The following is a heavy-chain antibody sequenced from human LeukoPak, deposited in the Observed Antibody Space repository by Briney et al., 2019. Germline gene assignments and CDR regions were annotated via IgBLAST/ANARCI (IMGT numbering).Heavy chain of an antibody. D-gene: IGHD2-15*01. CDR2: ISSSSYI. CDR3: ARDGGYCSGGSCPYYYYGMDV. V-gene: IGHV3-21*01. J-gene: IGHJ6*02. Sequence: GGSLRLSCAASGFTFSSYSMNWVRQAPGKGLEWVSSISSSSYIYYADSVKGRFTISRDNAKNSLYLQMNSLRAEDTAVYYCARDGGYCSGGSCPYYYYGMDVWGQGTTVTVSS. CDR1: GFTFSSYS.